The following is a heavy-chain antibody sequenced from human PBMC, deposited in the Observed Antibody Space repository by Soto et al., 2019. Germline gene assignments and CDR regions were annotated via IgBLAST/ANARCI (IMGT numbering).Heavy chain of an antibody. D-gene: IGHD6-19*01. Sequence: PSETLSLTCTVSGGSISSSSYYWGWIRQPPGKGLEWIGSIYYSGSTYYNPSLKSRVGISVDTSKNQFSLKLSSVTAADTAVYYCARGIPVSGSFDYWGQGTLVTVS. J-gene: IGHJ4*02. CDR2: IYYSGST. V-gene: IGHV4-39*07. CDR3: ARGIPVSGSFDY. CDR1: GGSISSSSYY.